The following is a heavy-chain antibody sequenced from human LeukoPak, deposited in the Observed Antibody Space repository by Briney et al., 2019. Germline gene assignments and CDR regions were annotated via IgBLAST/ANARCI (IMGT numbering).Heavy chain of an antibody. Sequence: GGSLRLSCAASGFTFSSYWMSWVRQAPGKGLEWVANIKQDGSEKYYVDSVKGRFTISRDNAKNSLYLQMNSLRAEDTAVYYCAREGRGYSYGYGYYYYGMDVWGQGTTVTVSS. J-gene: IGHJ6*02. CDR1: GFTFSSYW. V-gene: IGHV3-7*01. CDR2: IKQDGSEK. D-gene: IGHD5-18*01. CDR3: AREGRGYSYGYGYYYYGMDV.